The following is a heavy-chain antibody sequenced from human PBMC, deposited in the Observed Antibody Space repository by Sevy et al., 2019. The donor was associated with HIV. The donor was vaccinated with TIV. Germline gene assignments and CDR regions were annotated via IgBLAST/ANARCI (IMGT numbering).Heavy chain of an antibody. D-gene: IGHD3-16*01. J-gene: IGHJ4*01. CDR3: TRDGVMGSY. Sequence: GGSLRLSCAASGFTFSSYWMSWVRQAPGKGLEWVANIMQDGSEKNYLDSVKGRFTISRDNAKNSLYLQMNSLRADDTAVYYCTRDGVMGSYWGQGTLVTVSS. V-gene: IGHV3-7*01. CDR1: GFTFSSYW. CDR2: IMQDGSEK.